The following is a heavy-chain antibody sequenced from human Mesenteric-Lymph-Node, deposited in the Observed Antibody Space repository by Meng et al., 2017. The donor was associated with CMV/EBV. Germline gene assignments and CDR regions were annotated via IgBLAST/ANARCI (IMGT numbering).Heavy chain of an antibody. D-gene: IGHD4-11*01. CDR2: IYSGGST. Sequence: GGSLRLSCAASGFTVSSNYMSWVRQAPGKGLEWVSVIYSGGSTYYADSVKGRFTISRDNSKNTLYLQMNSLRAEDTAVYYCAADYSPQEADVWGQGTTVTVSS. CDR1: GFTVSSNY. CDR3: AADYSPQEADV. V-gene: IGHV3-53*01. J-gene: IGHJ6*02.